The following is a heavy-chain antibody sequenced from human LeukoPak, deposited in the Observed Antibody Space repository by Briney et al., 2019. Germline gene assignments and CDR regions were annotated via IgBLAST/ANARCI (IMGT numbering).Heavy chain of an antibody. V-gene: IGHV3-21*01. CDR3: AREVDTAMVYFDY. D-gene: IGHD5-18*01. CDR2: ISSSSSYI. Sequence: PGRSLRLSCAASGFTFSSYAMHWVRQAPGKGLEWVSSISSSSSYIYYADSVKGRFTISRDNAKNSLYLQMNSLRAEDTAVYYCAREVDTAMVYFDYWGQGTLVTVSS. CDR1: GFTFSSYA. J-gene: IGHJ4*02.